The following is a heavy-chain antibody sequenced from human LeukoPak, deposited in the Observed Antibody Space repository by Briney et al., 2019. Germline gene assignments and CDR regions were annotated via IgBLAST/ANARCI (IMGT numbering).Heavy chain of an antibody. Sequence: PGGSLRLSCAASGFTFSSYAMHWVRQAPGKGLEWVAVISYDGSNKYYADSVKGRFTISRDNSKNTLYLQMNSLRAEDTAVYYCAREDSSGWYESWGQGTLVTVSS. CDR3: AREDSSGWYES. CDR2: ISYDGSNK. CDR1: GFTFSSYA. J-gene: IGHJ4*02. D-gene: IGHD6-19*01. V-gene: IGHV3-30*04.